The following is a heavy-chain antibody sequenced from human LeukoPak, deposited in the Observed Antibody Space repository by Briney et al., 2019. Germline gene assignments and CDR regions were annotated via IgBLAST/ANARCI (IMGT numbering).Heavy chain of an antibody. D-gene: IGHD6-19*01. CDR3: ARRDYTSGRTYFHH. CDR1: GYNFTIYW. Sequence: GESLKISCKGSGYNFTIYWIGWVRQMPGKGLEWMVVIYPGDSDTRYSPSFQGQVTISVDKSNSTAYLQWSSLKASDTAMYYCARRDYTSGRTYFHHWGQGTLVTVSS. J-gene: IGHJ1*01. CDR2: IYPGDSDT. V-gene: IGHV5-51*01.